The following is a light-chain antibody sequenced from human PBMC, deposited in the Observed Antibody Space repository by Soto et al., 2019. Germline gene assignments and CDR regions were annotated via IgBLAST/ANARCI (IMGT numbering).Light chain of an antibody. Sequence: QTVVTQPPSVSGAPGQRVTISCTGGRTNIGGGYDVHWYQQLPGTAPKLLISGSSNRPSGIPDRFSGSKSGASASLAINGLQAEDEADYYCQSYDSRLTTYVFGSGTKVTVL. V-gene: IGLV1-40*03. CDR2: GSS. CDR3: QSYDSRLTTYV. CDR1: RTNIGGGYD. J-gene: IGLJ1*01.